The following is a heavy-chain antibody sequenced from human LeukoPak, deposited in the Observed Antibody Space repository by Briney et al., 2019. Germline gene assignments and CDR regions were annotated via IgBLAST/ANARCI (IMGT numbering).Heavy chain of an antibody. V-gene: IGHV3-23*01. Sequence: GGSLRLSCAASRFTFSYYAMSWVRQAPGKGLEWVSGISGSGGSTYYADSVKGRFTISRDNSKNTLYLQMNSLRAEDTAVYYCAKGDRVRGVIDYWGQGTLVTVSS. CDR1: RFTFSYYA. CDR2: ISGSGGST. CDR3: AKGDRVRGVIDY. J-gene: IGHJ4*02. D-gene: IGHD3-10*01.